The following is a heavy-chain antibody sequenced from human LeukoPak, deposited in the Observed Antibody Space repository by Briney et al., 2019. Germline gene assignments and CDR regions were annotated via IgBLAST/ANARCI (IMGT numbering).Heavy chain of an antibody. D-gene: IGHD3-3*01. CDR1: GFTFSSYA. V-gene: IGHV3-23*01. Sequence: GGSLRLSCAASGFTFSSYAMSWVRQAPGKGLEWVSAISGSGGSTYYADSVKGRFTISRDNSKNTLYLQMNSLRAEDTAVYYCAKDQGITIFGVVGYFDYWGQGTLLTVSS. J-gene: IGHJ4*02. CDR3: AKDQGITIFGVVGYFDY. CDR2: ISGSGGST.